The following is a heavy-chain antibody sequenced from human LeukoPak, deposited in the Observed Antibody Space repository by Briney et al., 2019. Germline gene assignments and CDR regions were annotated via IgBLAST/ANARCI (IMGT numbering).Heavy chain of an antibody. V-gene: IGHV4-34*01. CDR2: INHSGST. D-gene: IGHD3-3*01. CDR1: GGSFSGYY. CDR3: ARGGDFWSGIYFDY. J-gene: IGHJ4*02. Sequence: SETLSLTCAVYGGSFSGYYWSWIRQPPGKGPEWIGEINHSGSTNYNPSLKSRVTISVDTSKNQFSLKLSSVTAADTAVYYCARGGDFWSGIYFDYWGQGTLVTVSS.